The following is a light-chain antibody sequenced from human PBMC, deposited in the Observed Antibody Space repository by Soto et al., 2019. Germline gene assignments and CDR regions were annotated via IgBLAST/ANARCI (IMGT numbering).Light chain of an antibody. J-gene: IGKJ1*01. CDR2: GAS. CDR1: QSISTY. V-gene: IGKV1-39*01. Sequence: QMTQSPSSLSASVGDSVTITCPAIQSISTYLNWYQHKPGKAPQVMINGASRLHTGVPSRFSCSGSGTEFTLTISSLHPEELATYVCQQKYRLPRTVGQCPKVAIK. CDR3: QQKYRLPRT.